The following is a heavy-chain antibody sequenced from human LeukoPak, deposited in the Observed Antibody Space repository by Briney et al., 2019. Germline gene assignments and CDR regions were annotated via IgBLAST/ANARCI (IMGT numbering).Heavy chain of an antibody. D-gene: IGHD3-10*01. V-gene: IGHV1-18*01. CDR3: ARVNPRMVRATIEAFDI. Sequence: ASVKVSSTASGYTFTSAGISWVRQAPGQGLEWMGWIRAYNGDTNYAQTLQGRVTMTTDTSTSTAYMELRSLRSDDAAVYYCARVNPRMVRATIEAFDIWGQGTMVTVSS. CDR2: IRAYNGDT. J-gene: IGHJ3*02. CDR1: GYTFTSAG.